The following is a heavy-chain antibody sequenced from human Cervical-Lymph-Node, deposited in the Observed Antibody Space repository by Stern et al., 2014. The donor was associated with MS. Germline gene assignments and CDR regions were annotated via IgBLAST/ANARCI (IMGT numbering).Heavy chain of an antibody. CDR1: GFTFGTYW. V-gene: IGHV3-74*02. D-gene: IGHD2-2*01. Sequence: EVQLVESGGKLVQPGGSLRLSCADSGFTFGTYWMHWVRQVPGKGLVWVSRINEDGSVTDYADSVKGRFTISRDNAKNSLYLQMNYLRAEDTALYYCCKRRGYEFDYWGLGTLVTVSS. CDR2: INEDGSVT. CDR3: CKRRGYEFDY. J-gene: IGHJ4*02.